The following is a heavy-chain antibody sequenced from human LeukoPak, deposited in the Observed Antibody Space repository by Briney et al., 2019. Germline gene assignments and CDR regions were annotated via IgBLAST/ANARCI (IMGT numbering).Heavy chain of an antibody. D-gene: IGHD1-26*01. CDR1: GGSFSGYY. V-gene: IGHV4-59*08. J-gene: IGHJ4*02. CDR2: IYYSGST. CDR3: ARGEVQWELLAFDY. Sequence: SETLSLTCAVYGGSFSGYYWSWIRQPPGKGLEWIGYIYYSGSTNYNPSLKSRVTISVDTSKNQFSLKLSSVTAADTAVYYRARGEVQWELLAFDYWGQGTLVTVSS.